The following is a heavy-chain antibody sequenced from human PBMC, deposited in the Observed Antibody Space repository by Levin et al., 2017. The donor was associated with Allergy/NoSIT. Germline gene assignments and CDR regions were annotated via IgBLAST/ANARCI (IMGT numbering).Heavy chain of an antibody. Sequence: PGGSLRLSCAASGFTFSSYGMHWVRQAPGKGLEWVAVISYDGSNKYYADSVKGRFTISRDNSKNTLYLQMNSLRAEDTAVYYCAKDQAVLSPTYYYYGMDVWGQGTTVTVSS. CDR3: AKDQAVLSPTYYYYGMDV. CDR1: GFTFSSYG. J-gene: IGHJ6*02. CDR2: ISYDGSNK. D-gene: IGHD3-16*02. V-gene: IGHV3-30*18.